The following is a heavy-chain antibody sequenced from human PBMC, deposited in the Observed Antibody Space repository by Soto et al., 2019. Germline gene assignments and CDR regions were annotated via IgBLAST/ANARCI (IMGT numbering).Heavy chain of an antibody. J-gene: IGHJ4*02. CDR2: TWYDGSTK. Sequence: QVQLEESGGGVVQPGRSLRLSCTASGFTFNSYGMHWVRQAPGKGLEWVAVTWYDGSTKFYADSVKGRFTISRDNFKNTLDLQRNSRRVQDKAVYYCVRDLSRGYCTGDCLAYWGRGTMVTVSS. CDR1: GFTFNSYG. D-gene: IGHD2-8*02. CDR3: VRDLSRGYCTGDCLAY. V-gene: IGHV3-33*01.